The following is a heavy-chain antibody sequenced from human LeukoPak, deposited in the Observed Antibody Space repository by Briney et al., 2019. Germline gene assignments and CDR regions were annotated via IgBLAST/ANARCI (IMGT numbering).Heavy chain of an antibody. D-gene: IGHD3-22*01. CDR3: ARDSTYYYDSSGYYYPCY. V-gene: IGHV1-46*01. CDR2: INPSGGST. CDR1: GYTFTSYY. Sequence: ASVKVSCTASGYTFTSYYMHWVRQAPGQGLEWMGIINPSGGSTSYAQKFQGRVTMTRDTSTSTVYMELSSLRSEDTAVYYCARDSTYYYDSSGYYYPCYWGQGTLVTVSS. J-gene: IGHJ4*02.